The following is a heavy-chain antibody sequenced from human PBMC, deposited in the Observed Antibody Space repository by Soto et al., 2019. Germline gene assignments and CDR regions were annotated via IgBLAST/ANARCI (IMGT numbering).Heavy chain of an antibody. CDR3: ARVITMVRGDITAPDY. D-gene: IGHD3-10*01. Sequence: ASVKVSCKASGYTFTSYAMHWVRQAPGQRLEWMGWINAGNGNTKYSQKFQGRVTITRDTSASTAYMELSSLRSEDTAVYYCARVITMVRGDITAPDYWGQGTLVTVSS. CDR1: GYTFTSYA. V-gene: IGHV1-3*01. J-gene: IGHJ4*02. CDR2: INAGNGNT.